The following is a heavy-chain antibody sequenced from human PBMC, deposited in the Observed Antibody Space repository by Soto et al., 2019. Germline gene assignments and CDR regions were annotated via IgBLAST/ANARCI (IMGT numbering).Heavy chain of an antibody. V-gene: IGHV3-30-3*01. CDR1: GFTFRSYV. CDR3: ARDLTTVVTHFDY. Sequence: QVQLVESGGGVVQPGSSRKPSFAAFGFTFRSYVMHGVAQAPGRGREWVAVISYDGSNKYYADSVKGRFTISRDNSKNTLYLQMNSLRAEDTAVYYCARDLTTVVTHFDYWGQGTLVTVSS. D-gene: IGHD4-17*01. CDR2: ISYDGSNK. J-gene: IGHJ4*02.